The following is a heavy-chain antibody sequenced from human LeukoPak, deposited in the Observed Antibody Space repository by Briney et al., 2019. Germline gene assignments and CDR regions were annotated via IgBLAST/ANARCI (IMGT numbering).Heavy chain of an antibody. CDR2: TNHSGST. CDR1: GGSFSGYY. J-gene: IGHJ4*02. CDR3: ARVASGYSYGSLGY. D-gene: IGHD5-18*01. V-gene: IGHV4-34*01. Sequence: SETLSLTCAVYGGSFSGYYWSWIRQPPGKGLEWIGETNHSGSTNYNPSLKSRVTISVDTSKNQFSLKLSSVTAADTAVYYCARVASGYSYGSLGYWGQGTLVTVSS.